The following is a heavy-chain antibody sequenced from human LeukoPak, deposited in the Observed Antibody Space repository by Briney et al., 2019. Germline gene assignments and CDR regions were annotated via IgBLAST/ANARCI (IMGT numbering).Heavy chain of an antibody. Sequence: GGSLRLSCAASGFTFSSYAMSWVRQAPGKGLEWVSAISGSGGSTYYADSVKGRFTISRDNSKNTLYLQMNSLRAEDTAVYYCARGATVNPYYYGSGSYADYWGQGTLVTVSS. CDR3: ARGATVNPYYYGSGSYADY. V-gene: IGHV3-23*01. J-gene: IGHJ4*02. D-gene: IGHD3-10*01. CDR1: GFTFSSYA. CDR2: ISGSGGST.